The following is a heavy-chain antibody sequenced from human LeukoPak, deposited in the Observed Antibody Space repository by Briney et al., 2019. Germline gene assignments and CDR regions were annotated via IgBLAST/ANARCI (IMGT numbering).Heavy chain of an antibody. CDR1: GFTFSSYA. V-gene: IGHV3-30-3*01. D-gene: IGHD2-21*02. Sequence: GGSLRLFCAASGFTFSSYAMHWVRQAPGKGLEWVAVISYDGSNKYYADSVKGRFTISRDNSKNTLYLQMNSLRAEDTAVYYCARGGFVVVTAILHYWGQGTLVTVSS. CDR2: ISYDGSNK. J-gene: IGHJ4*02. CDR3: ARGGFVVVTAILHY.